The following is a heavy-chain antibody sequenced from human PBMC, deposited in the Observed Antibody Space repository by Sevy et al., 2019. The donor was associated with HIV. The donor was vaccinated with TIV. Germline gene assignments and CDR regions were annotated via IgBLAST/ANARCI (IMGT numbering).Heavy chain of an antibody. Sequence: SETLSLTCTVSGGSISGYYWSWIRQPPGKGLGGIGYIYYTGSANYHPSLKSRVTISVDTSKNRFSLKLSSLTDADTAVYYCARASAYSGTYYPFDSWGQGTLVTVSS. J-gene: IGHJ4*02. CDR1: GGSISGYY. V-gene: IGHV4-59*01. CDR3: ARASAYSGTYYPFDS. D-gene: IGHD1-26*01. CDR2: IYYTGSA.